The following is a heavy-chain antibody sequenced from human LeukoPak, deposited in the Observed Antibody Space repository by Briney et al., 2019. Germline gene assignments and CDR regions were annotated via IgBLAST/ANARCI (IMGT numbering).Heavy chain of an antibody. CDR2: IWYDGSSK. Sequence: QPGRSLRLSCAASGFTFSSYGMHWVRQAPGKGLEWVAVIWYDGSSKYYADSVKGRFTISRDNSKNTLYLQMNSLRAEDTAVYYCARDLGGYNPRVAFDYWGQGTLVTVSS. D-gene: IGHD5-24*01. CDR1: GFTFSSYG. V-gene: IGHV3-33*01. J-gene: IGHJ4*02. CDR3: ARDLGGYNPRVAFDY.